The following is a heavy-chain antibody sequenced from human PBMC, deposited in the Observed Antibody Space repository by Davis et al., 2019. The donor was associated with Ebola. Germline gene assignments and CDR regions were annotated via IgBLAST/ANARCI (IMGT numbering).Heavy chain of an antibody. Sequence: GGSLRLSCTGAGFTFSSYSMNWVRQAPGKGLEWVSSISSSSSYIYYADSVKGRFTISRDNAKNSLYLQMNSLRAEDTAVYYCARVQGLYDSSGYYYGLNYWGQGTLVTVSS. CDR3: ARVQGLYDSSGYYYGLNY. V-gene: IGHV3-21*01. D-gene: IGHD3-22*01. J-gene: IGHJ4*02. CDR2: ISSSSSYI. CDR1: GFTFSSYS.